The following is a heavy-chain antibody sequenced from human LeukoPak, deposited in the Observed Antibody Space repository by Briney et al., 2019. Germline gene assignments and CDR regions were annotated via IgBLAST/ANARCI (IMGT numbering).Heavy chain of an antibody. CDR3: ARAQSDSSGYYYVGDY. D-gene: IGHD3-22*01. CDR2: TRKKAKGYTT. CDR1: GFTLSDYY. J-gene: IGHJ4*02. Sequence: GGSLRLSCAASGFTLSDYYMDWVRQAPGQGLEWVARTRKKAKGYTTEYAASVKGRFTISRDDSKNSVDLQMNSLITEGTAVYYCARAQSDSSGYYYVGDYWGQGTLVTVSS. V-gene: IGHV3-72*01.